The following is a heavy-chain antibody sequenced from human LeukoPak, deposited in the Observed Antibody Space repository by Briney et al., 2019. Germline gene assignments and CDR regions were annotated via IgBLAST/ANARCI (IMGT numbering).Heavy chain of an antibody. J-gene: IGHJ4*02. CDR3: STTVTA. Sequence: PGGSLKLSCAASGLIFSESAIQWVRQAPGKGLEWVGRIRGKAYTYATTYAESVQGRFTISRDDSKNTTYLQMNSLKTEDTAVYYCSTTVTARGQGTLVTVST. V-gene: IGHV3-73*01. D-gene: IGHD4-17*01. CDR2: IRGKAYTYAT. CDR1: GLIFSESA.